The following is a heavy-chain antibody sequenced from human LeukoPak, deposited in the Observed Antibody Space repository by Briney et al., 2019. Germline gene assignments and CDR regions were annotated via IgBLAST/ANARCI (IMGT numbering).Heavy chain of an antibody. V-gene: IGHV1-2*02. J-gene: IGHJ5*02. CDR1: GYPFTGYY. CDR2: INHNTGVS. D-gene: IGHD2-2*01. Sequence: VASVKVSCKASGYPFTGYYLHWVRQAPGQGLEWVGWINHNTGVSDYAQKFQGRVTMTRDTSINTAYMELNRLRSDDTAVYYCAREVGYSTSWYGRFDPWGQGTLVTVSS. CDR3: AREVGYSTSWYGRFDP.